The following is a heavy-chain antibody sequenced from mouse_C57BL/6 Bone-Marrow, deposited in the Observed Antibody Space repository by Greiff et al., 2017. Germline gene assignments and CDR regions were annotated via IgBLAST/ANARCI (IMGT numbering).Heavy chain of an antibody. CDR1: GFNIKDYY. CDR2: IDPEDGET. Sequence: EVQRVESGAELVKPGASVKLSCTASGFNIKDYYMHWVKQRTEQGLEWIGRIDPEDGETKYAPKFQGKATITADTSSNTAYLQLSSLTSEDTAVYYCARNFPLITTVVATGDYYAMDYWGQGTSVTVSS. V-gene: IGHV14-2*01. CDR3: ARNFPLITTVVATGDYYAMDY. D-gene: IGHD1-1*01. J-gene: IGHJ4*01.